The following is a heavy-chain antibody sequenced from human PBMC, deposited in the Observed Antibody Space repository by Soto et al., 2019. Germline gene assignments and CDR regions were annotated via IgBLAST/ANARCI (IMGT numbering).Heavy chain of an antibody. CDR2: IYYSGST. Sequence: PSETLSLTCTVSGGSISSYYWSWIRQPPGKGLEWIGYIYYSGSTNYNPSLKSRVTISVDTSKNQFSLKLSSVTAADTAVYYCARRNIFYDSSGYYYGWLDPWGQGTLVTVYS. D-gene: IGHD3-22*01. V-gene: IGHV4-59*01. CDR3: ARRNIFYDSSGYYYGWLDP. CDR1: GGSISSYY. J-gene: IGHJ5*02.